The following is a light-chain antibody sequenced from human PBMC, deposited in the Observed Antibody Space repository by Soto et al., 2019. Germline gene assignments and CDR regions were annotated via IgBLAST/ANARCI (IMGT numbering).Light chain of an antibody. J-gene: IGKJ1*01. CDR3: QQYNNWPVT. Sequence: EIVLTQSPGTLSVSPGERATLSCRASQSVSSKLAWYQQKPGQAPRLLFYGASTGATGIPARFSGSGSGTEFTLPISSLQSEDFSGYYCQQYNNWPVTFGQGTKVEIK. V-gene: IGKV3-15*01. CDR2: GAS. CDR1: QSVSSK.